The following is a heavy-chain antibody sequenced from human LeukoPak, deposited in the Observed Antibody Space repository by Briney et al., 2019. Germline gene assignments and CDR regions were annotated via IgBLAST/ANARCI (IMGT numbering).Heavy chain of an antibody. J-gene: IGHJ6*03. CDR3: TRQTPITMVRGVISYYYYYMDV. CDR1: GYTFTSYD. D-gene: IGHD3-10*01. V-gene: IGHV1-8*03. CDR2: MNPNSGNT. Sequence: GASMKVSCKASGYTFTSYDINWVRQATGQGLEWMGWMNPNSGNTGYAQKFQGRVTITRNTSISTAYMELSSLRSEDTAVYYCTRQTPITMVRGVISYYYYYMDVWGKGTTVTISS.